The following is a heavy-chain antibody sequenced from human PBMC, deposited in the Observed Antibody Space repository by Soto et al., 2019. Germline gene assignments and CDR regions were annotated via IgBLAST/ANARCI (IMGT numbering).Heavy chain of an antibody. CDR2: ISYGGST. Sequence: SETLSLTCTVSGDSISSSDYYWGWIRQPPGKGLEWVGSISYGGSTYSNTSLASRVTISVDTSKNQFSLKLTSVTAADTAVYYCARLGIPLNYYGSASDYYYYGMDVWGQGTTVTVSS. D-gene: IGHD3-10*01. V-gene: IGHV4-39*07. J-gene: IGHJ6*02. CDR1: GDSISSSDYY. CDR3: ARLGIPLNYYGSASDYYYYGMDV.